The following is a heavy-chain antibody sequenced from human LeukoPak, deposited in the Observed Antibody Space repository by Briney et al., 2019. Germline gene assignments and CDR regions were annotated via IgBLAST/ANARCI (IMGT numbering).Heavy chain of an antibody. V-gene: IGHV3-30-3*01. D-gene: IGHD4-17*01. Sequence: PGRSLRLSCAASGFTFSSYAMHWVRQAPGKGLEWVAVISYDGSNKYYADSVKGRFTISRDNAKNSLYLQMNSLRAEDTAVYYCARALLVWKSLRPNYFDYWGQGTLVTVSS. J-gene: IGHJ4*02. CDR2: ISYDGSNK. CDR1: GFTFSSYA. CDR3: ARALLVWKSLRPNYFDY.